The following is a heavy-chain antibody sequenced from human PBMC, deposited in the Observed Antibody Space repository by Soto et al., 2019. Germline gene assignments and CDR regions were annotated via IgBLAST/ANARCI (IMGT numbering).Heavy chain of an antibody. CDR3: AKDAISGDGIWLMDS. CDR1: GFTFSNYA. Sequence: GGSLRLSCAASGFTFSNYAMTWARQAPGKGLEWVSSLLRSGSTAYYADSVRGRFTVSSDTSANSLYLRMDSLRAEDTAIYYCAKDAISGDGIWLMDSWGQGTLVTVSS. CDR2: LLRSGSTA. J-gene: IGHJ5*02. D-gene: IGHD4-17*01. V-gene: IGHV3-23*01.